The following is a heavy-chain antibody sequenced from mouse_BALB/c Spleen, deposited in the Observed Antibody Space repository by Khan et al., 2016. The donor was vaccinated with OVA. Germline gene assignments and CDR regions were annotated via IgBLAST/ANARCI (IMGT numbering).Heavy chain of an antibody. CDR1: GYTFTDYY. Sequence: QLQQSGAELARPGASVKLSCKASGYTFTDYYINWVKQRTGQGLEWIGEISPGSGDTYYNEKFKGKATLTADKSSSTVYMQLSSLTAEASAVYCWARRNYFGYTFAYWGQGTLVTVSA. CDR3: ARRNYFGYTFAY. CDR2: ISPGSGDT. V-gene: IGHV1-77*01. J-gene: IGHJ3*01. D-gene: IGHD1-2*01.